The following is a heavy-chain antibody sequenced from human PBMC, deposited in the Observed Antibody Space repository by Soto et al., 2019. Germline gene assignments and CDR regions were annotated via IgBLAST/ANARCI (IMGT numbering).Heavy chain of an antibody. V-gene: IGHV3-74*01. CDR2: ISDDGSTA. Sequence: GGSLRLSCAASGFTFSAYWMHWVRQVPGKGLTWVSRISDDGSTATYADSVKGRFVISRDNAKNSLYLEMNTLRVDDSGLYYCARGTGVSSTGSGAHWRRGTLVTVSS. J-gene: IGHJ4*01. CDR1: GFTFSAYW. D-gene: IGHD3-10*01. CDR3: ARGTGVSSTGSGAH.